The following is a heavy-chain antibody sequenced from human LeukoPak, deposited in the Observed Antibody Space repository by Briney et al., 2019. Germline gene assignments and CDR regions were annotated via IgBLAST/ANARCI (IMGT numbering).Heavy chain of an antibody. D-gene: IGHD2-21*01. Sequence: ASVKVSCKASGYTFISYDINWVRQATGQGLECMGWMNPNSCKTGYAQKFQGRVSMTRNTSISTAYMELSSLRSEDTPVYYCARRGATSPPNIYCGGDCYTRNWFDPWGQGTQVTVSS. V-gene: IGHV1-8*01. CDR3: ARRGATSPPNIYCGGDCYTRNWFDP. CDR1: GYTFISYD. CDR2: MNPNSCKT. J-gene: IGHJ5*02.